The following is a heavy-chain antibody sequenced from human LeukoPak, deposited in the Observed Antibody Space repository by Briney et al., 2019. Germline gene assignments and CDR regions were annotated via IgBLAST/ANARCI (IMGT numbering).Heavy chain of an antibody. V-gene: IGHV3-43*02. CDR1: GFTFDDYA. Sequence: GGSLRLSCAASGFTFDDYAMHWVRQAPGKGLEWVSLISGDGGKTYYLDSVKGRFTISRDNSKNSLYLQMNSLRAEDTAVYYCARELAVAGFDYWGQGTLVTVSS. CDR3: ARELAVAGFDY. D-gene: IGHD6-19*01. CDR2: ISGDGGKT. J-gene: IGHJ4*02.